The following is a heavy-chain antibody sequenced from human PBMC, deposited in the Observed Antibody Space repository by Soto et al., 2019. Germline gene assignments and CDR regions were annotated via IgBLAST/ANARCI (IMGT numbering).Heavy chain of an antibody. V-gene: IGHV4-34*01. CDR2: INHSGST. J-gene: IGHJ4*02. CDR3: ARVGFPSYGSGSTPLDY. CDR1: GGSFSGNY. D-gene: IGHD3-10*01. Sequence: QVQLQQWGAGLLKPSETLSLTCAVYGGSFSGNYWSWIRQPPGKGLEWIGEINHSGSTNYNPSLKSRVTISVDTSKNQFSLRRSSVTAADTAVYYCARVGFPSYGSGSTPLDYCGQGPLVTVSS.